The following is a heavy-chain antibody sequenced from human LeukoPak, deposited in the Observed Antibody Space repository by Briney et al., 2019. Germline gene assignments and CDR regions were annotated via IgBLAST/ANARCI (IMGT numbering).Heavy chain of an antibody. J-gene: IGHJ6*02. CDR3: ARDRGYSYASDYYGMDV. V-gene: IGHV4-4*07. D-gene: IGHD5-18*01. CDR1: GGSISSYY. CDR2: IYTSVST. Sequence: SETLSLTCTVSGGSISSYYWSWIRQPAGKGLEWIGRIYTSVSTNYNPSLKSRVTMSVDTSKNQFSLKLSSVTAADTAVYYCARDRGYSYASDYYGMDVWGQGTTVTVSS.